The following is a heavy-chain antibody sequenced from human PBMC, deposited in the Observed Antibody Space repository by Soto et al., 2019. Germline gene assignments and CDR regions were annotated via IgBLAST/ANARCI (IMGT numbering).Heavy chain of an antibody. CDR3: ARDQGSYDYVWGSYRYHYFDY. Sequence: PSETLSLNCTVSGGSIRSYCWTWIRQPPGEGQEWIGYIHYSGSTYYNPSLKSRVTISVDTSKNQFSLKLSSVTAADTAVYYCARDQGSYDYVWGSYRYHYFDYWGQGTLVTVSS. V-gene: IGHV4-59*12. CDR2: IHYSGST. CDR1: GGSIRSYC. J-gene: IGHJ4*02. D-gene: IGHD3-16*02.